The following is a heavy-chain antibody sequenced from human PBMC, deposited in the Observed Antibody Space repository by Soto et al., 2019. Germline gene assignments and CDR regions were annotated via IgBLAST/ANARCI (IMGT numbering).Heavy chain of an antibody. Sequence: SETLSLTCTVSGGSISSSSYYWGWIRQPPGKGLEWIGSIYCSGSTYYNPSLKSRVTISVDTSKNQFSLKLSSVTAADTAVYYFARLDGYEEGNLYYYYSGMDVGGKGTTVTVSS. CDR2: IYCSGST. V-gene: IGHV4-39*01. D-gene: IGHD5-12*01. CDR3: ARLDGYEEGNLYYYYSGMDV. CDR1: GGSISSSSYY. J-gene: IGHJ6*04.